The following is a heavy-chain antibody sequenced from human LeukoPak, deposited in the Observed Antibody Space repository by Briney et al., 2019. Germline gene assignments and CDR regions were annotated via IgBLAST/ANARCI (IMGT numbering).Heavy chain of an antibody. J-gene: IGHJ4*02. CDR3: ARDTAMALFDY. Sequence: GGSLRLSCAASGFTVSSNYMSWVRQAPGKGLEWVSVIYSGGSTYYADSVKGRFTISRDNSKNTLYLQMNSLRAEDTAVYYRARDTAMALFDYWGQGTLVTVSS. CDR1: GFTVSSNY. D-gene: IGHD5-18*01. CDR2: IYSGGST. V-gene: IGHV3-53*01.